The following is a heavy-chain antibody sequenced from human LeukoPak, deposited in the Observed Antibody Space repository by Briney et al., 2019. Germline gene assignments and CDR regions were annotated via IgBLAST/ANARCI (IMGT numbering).Heavy chain of an antibody. CDR2: ISYDGSNK. Sequence: PGGSLTLSCAASGFTFSSYAMHWVRQAPGKGLEWVAVISYDGSNKYYADSVKGRFTISRDNSRNTLYLQMNSLRAEDTAVYYCARQLRFLEWLSSPIDYWGQGTLVTVSS. CDR1: GFTFSSYA. CDR3: ARQLRFLEWLSSPIDY. D-gene: IGHD3-3*01. V-gene: IGHV3-30*04. J-gene: IGHJ4*02.